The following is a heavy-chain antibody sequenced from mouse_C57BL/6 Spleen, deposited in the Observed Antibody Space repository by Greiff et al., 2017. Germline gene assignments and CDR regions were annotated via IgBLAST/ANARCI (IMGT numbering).Heavy chain of an antibody. CDR3: ARADYYGSSYYAMDY. V-gene: IGHV1-80*01. D-gene: IGHD1-1*01. Sequence: VQLQQSGAELVKPGASVKISCKASGYAFSSYWMNWVKQRPGKGLEWLGQIYPGDGDTNYNGKVKGKATLTADKSSSTAYMQLSSLTSEDSAVYFCARADYYGSSYYAMDYWGQGTSVTVSS. CDR1: GYAFSSYW. J-gene: IGHJ4*01. CDR2: IYPGDGDT.